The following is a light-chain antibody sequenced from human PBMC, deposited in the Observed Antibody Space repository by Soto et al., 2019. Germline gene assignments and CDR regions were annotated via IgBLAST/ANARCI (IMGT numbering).Light chain of an antibody. CDR1: SSNIGAGYE. Sequence: QSVLTQPPSVSGAPGQRVTISCTGSSSNIGAGYEVHWYQQHPGTAPKVLIYGNSNRPSGVPDRFSGSKSGTSASLAITGLQAEDEADYYCQSYDSSLSGYVFGTGTKLPVL. CDR3: QSYDSSLSGYV. CDR2: GNS. J-gene: IGLJ1*01. V-gene: IGLV1-40*01.